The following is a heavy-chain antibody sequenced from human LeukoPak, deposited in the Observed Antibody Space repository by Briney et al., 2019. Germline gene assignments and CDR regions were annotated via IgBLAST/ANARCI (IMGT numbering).Heavy chain of an antibody. Sequence: ASVKVSCKASGYTFTSYGISWVRQAPGQGLEWMGWISAYNGNTNYAQKLQGRVTMTTDTSTSTAYMELRSLRSDDTAVYYCARVGGYSGYEYFTNYYYYMDVWGKGTTVTVSS. D-gene: IGHD5-12*01. CDR3: ARVGGYSGYEYFTNYYYYMDV. CDR2: ISAYNGNT. CDR1: GYTFTSYG. V-gene: IGHV1-18*01. J-gene: IGHJ6*03.